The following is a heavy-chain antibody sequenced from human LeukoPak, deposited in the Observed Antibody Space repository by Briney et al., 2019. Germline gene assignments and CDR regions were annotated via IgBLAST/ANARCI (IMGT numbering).Heavy chain of an antibody. V-gene: IGHV1-46*01. Sequence: ASVKVSCKASGYTFTSYYMHWVRQAPGQGLEWMGIINPSGGSTSYAQKFQGRVTMTRDTSTSTVYMELSSPRSEDTAVYYCARGGAQRITIFGVVMQSWFDPWGQGTLVTVSS. CDR3: ARGGAQRITIFGVVMQSWFDP. CDR2: INPSGGST. CDR1: GYTFTSYY. D-gene: IGHD3-3*01. J-gene: IGHJ5*02.